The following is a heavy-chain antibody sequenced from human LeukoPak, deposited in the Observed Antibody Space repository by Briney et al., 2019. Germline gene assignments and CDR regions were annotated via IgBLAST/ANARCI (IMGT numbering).Heavy chain of an antibody. D-gene: IGHD6-13*01. CDR2: IKEDGTKK. CDR1: GFTFNTFW. CDR3: ARDAAGYDP. Sequence: PGGSLRLSCAASGFTFNTFWMSWVRQTPRKGLEWVANIKEDGTKKYYVDSVKGRFTISRDNAENSLYLQMNSLRAEDTAVYYCARDAAGYDPWGQGTLVTVSS. V-gene: IGHV3-7*01. J-gene: IGHJ5*02.